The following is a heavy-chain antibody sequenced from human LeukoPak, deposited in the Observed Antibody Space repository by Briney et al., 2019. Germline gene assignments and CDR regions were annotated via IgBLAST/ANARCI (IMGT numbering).Heavy chain of an antibody. CDR1: GVSISSSSYY. V-gene: IGHV4-39*01. Sequence: PSETLSLTCTVSGVSISSSSYYWGWIRQPPGKGLEWIGSMSYSGSTYYNPSLKSRITISVDTSKNQFSLKLSSVTAADTAVYYCARGPESYYYMDVWGKGTTVTVSS. CDR2: MSYSGST. CDR3: ARGPESYYYMDV. J-gene: IGHJ6*03.